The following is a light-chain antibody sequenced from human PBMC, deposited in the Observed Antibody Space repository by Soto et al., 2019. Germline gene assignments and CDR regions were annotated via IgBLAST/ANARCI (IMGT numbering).Light chain of an antibody. Sequence: RLTQSPSLLSASVGDRVTITCRASPSIGSYLYWYQHKPGEAPKLLIFAADTLKSGVPSRFSGSGFNKDFTLTVTSLQPEDFATYYCQKNYDVPYTFGQGTRLEIK. CDR2: AAD. CDR1: PSIGSY. CDR3: QKNYDVPYT. V-gene: IGKV1-39*01. J-gene: IGKJ2*01.